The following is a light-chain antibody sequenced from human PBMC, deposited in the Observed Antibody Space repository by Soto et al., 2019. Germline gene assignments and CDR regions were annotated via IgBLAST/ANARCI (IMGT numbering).Light chain of an antibody. CDR2: KAS. CDR1: QSISSW. V-gene: IGKV1-5*03. Sequence: DIQVTQSPSTLSASVGDRVTITCRASQSISSWLAWYQQKPGKAPKALIYKASSLESGVPSRFSGSESGTEFTLTISSLQPDDFATYYCQQYNTFPWTVGQGTKVEVK. J-gene: IGKJ1*01. CDR3: QQYNTFPWT.